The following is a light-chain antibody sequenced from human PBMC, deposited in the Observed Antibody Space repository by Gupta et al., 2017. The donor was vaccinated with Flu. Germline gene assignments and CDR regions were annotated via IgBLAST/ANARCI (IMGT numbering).Light chain of an antibody. Sequence: GTGSDVGRYNSVSWHQQHPDKAPKLMIFEVNHRPSGVSNCFSGSKSGNTASLTIAGLQADDEALYYCSSYTGSSTLFGGGTKLTVL. CDR3: SSYTGSSTL. CDR1: GSDVGRYNS. V-gene: IGLV2-14*01. CDR2: EVN. J-gene: IGLJ2*01.